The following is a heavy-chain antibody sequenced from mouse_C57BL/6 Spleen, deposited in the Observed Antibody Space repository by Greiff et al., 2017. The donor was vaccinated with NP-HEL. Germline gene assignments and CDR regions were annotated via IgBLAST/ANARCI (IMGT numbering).Heavy chain of an antibody. D-gene: IGHD2-5*01. J-gene: IGHJ3*01. CDR2: ISSGSSTI. Sequence: EVKLMESGGGLVKPGGSLKLSCAASGFTFSDYGMHWVRQAPEKGLEWVAYISSGSSTIYYADTVKGRFTSSRDNAKNTLFLQMTSLRSEDTAMYYCARDYSNYLSWFAYWGQGTLVTVSA. CDR1: GFTFSDYG. V-gene: IGHV5-17*01. CDR3: ARDYSNYLSWFAY.